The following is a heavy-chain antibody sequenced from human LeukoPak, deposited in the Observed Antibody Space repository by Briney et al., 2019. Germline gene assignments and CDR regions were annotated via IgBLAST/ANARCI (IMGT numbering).Heavy chain of an antibody. V-gene: IGHV3-30*04. CDR2: ISYDGGNK. CDR1: GFTFNNSA. Sequence: GRSLRLSCAASGFTFNNSAMHWVRQAPGKGLEWVALISYDGGNKYYADSVKGRFTISRDNSKNTLYLQMSSLRAEDTAVYYCARPQGYYASNFDYWGQGILVTVSS. D-gene: IGHD3-22*01. J-gene: IGHJ4*02. CDR3: ARPQGYYASNFDY.